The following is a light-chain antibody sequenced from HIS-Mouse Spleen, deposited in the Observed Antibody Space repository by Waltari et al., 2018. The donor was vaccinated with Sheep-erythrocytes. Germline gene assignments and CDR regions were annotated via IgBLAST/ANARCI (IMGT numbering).Light chain of an antibody. CDR2: WAS. Sequence: DIVMTQSPDSLAVSMGASATINCKSSQSVLYICKNKNYLSWYQQKTGKPPKLLIYWASTRESGVPERFSGSGSGTDFTLTISSLQAEDVAVYYCQQYYSTPQTFGQGTKVEIK. CDR1: QSVLYICKNKNY. CDR3: QQYYSTPQT. J-gene: IGKJ1*01. V-gene: IGKV4-1*01.